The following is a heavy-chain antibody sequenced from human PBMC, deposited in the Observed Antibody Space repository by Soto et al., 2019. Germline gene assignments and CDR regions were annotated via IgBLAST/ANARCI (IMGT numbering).Heavy chain of an antibody. Sequence: PSETLSLTCAVYGGSFSGCYWSWIRQPPGKGLEWIGEINHSGSTNYNPSLKSRVTISVDTSKNQFSLKLSSVTAADTAVYYCARGRGRIAARPRIDYWGQGTLVTVSS. J-gene: IGHJ4*02. CDR2: INHSGST. D-gene: IGHD6-6*01. CDR3: ARGRGRIAARPRIDY. V-gene: IGHV4-34*01. CDR1: GGSFSGCY.